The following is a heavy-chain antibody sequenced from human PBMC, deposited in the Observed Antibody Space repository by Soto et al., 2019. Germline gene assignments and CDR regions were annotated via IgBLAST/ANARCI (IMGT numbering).Heavy chain of an antibody. CDR2: IYYSGST. D-gene: IGHD2-21*02. CDR1: GGSISNSNYY. J-gene: IGHJ4*02. V-gene: IGHV4-39*01. CDR3: ARQGVVTAQGFY. Sequence: SETLSLTCRVSGGSISNSNYYWGWIRQPPGKGLEWIGSIYYSGSTYYNPSLKGRVTISVNTSKNQFSLKLSSVTAADTAVYFCARQGVVTAQGFYWGQGTLVTVS.